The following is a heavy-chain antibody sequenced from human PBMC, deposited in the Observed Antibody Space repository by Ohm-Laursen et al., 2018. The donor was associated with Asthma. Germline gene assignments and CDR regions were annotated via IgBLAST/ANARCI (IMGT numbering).Heavy chain of an antibody. CDR1: GGSFSGYY. CDR3: ARGPMHDYYFDN. D-gene: IGHD1-1*01. J-gene: IGHJ4*02. Sequence: TLSLTCAVYGGSFSGYYWSWIRQSPGKGLEWIGYIYRSASTYSNPSLTSRVTISGDTSKNQFSLKLASVTAADTAVYYCARGPMHDYYFDNWGQGTLVTVSS. V-gene: IGHV4-30-4*01. CDR2: IYRSAST.